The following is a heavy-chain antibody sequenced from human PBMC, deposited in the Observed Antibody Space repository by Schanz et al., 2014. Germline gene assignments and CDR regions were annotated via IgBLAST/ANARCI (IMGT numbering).Heavy chain of an antibody. CDR2: INPNSGDR. J-gene: IGHJ3*01. CDR3: ARDGGRDGYNLAFDV. V-gene: IGHV1-2*02. D-gene: IGHD5-12*01. CDR1: GYTFTGHH. Sequence: QVQLVQSGAEVKKPGASVKVSCKASGYTFTGHHMHWVRQAPGQGLEWMGWINPNSGDRNYAQKFQGRVTMTRDTSISTAYMELSRLRSDDTAVYFCARDGGRDGYNLAFDVWGQGTLVTVSS.